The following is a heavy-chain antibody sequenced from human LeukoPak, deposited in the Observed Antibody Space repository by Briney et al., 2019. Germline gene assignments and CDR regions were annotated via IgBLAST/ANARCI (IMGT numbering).Heavy chain of an antibody. CDR1: GFIVSNYA. J-gene: IGHJ4*02. CDR2: ISANGGST. V-gene: IGHV3-64D*06. D-gene: IGHD6-13*01. Sequence: GGSLRLSCSASGFIVSNYAMHWVRPAPGKGLEYVSAISANGGSTYYADSVKGRFTISRDNSKNTLYLQMSSLRAEDTAIYHCVKDLYRGDTSSWYYFDYWGQGTLVTVSS. CDR3: VKDLYRGDTSSWYYFDY.